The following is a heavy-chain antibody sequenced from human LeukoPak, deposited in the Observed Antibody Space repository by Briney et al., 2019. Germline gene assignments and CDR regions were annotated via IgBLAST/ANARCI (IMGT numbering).Heavy chain of an antibody. CDR3: ARGGSGWPGAFDI. J-gene: IGHJ3*02. V-gene: IGHV1-46*01. CDR1: GYTFTSYY. D-gene: IGHD6-19*01. CDR2: INPSGGST. Sequence: ASVKVSCKASGYTFTSYYMHWVRHAPGQGLEWMGIINPSGGSTSYAQKFQGRVTMTRDTSTSTDYMELSSLRSEDTAVYYCARGGSGWPGAFDIWGQGTMVTVSS.